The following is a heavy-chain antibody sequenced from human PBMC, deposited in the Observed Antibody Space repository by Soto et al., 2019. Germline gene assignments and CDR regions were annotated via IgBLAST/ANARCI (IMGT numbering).Heavy chain of an antibody. V-gene: IGHV1-2*04. D-gene: IGHD5-12*01. CDR1: GYTFTGYY. CDR2: INPNSGGT. J-gene: IGHJ4*02. Sequence: ASVKVSCKASGYTFTGYYMHWVRQAPGQGLEWMGWINPNSGGTNYAQKFQGWVTMTRDTSISTAYMELSRLRSDDTAVYYRARAPAGYRGYGIGFDYWGQGTLVTVSA. CDR3: ARAPAGYRGYGIGFDY.